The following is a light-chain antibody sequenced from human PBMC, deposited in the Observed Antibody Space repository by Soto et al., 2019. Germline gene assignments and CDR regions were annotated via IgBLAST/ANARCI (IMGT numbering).Light chain of an antibody. V-gene: IGKV3-15*01. CDR3: QQYNNWPPWT. Sequence: EIVLTQSPGTLSLSPGERATLSCRASQSVRSSYLAWYQQKPGQAPRLLIYGASTRATGIPARFSGSGSGKEFTLTISSLQSEDFAVYYCQQYNNWPPWTFGQGTKVDIK. J-gene: IGKJ1*01. CDR2: GAS. CDR1: QSVRSSY.